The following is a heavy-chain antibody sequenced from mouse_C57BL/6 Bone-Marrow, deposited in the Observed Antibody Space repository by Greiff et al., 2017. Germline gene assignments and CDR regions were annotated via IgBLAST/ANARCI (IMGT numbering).Heavy chain of an antibody. J-gene: IGHJ2*01. Sequence: VQLQQPGAELVKPGASVKLSCKASGYTFTSYWMHWVKQRPGQGLEWIGMIHPNSGSTNYNEKFKSKATLTVDKSSSTAYMQLSSLTSEDSAVYYCARGVYDYEGFDYWGQGTTLTVSS. V-gene: IGHV1-64*01. CDR1: GYTFTSYW. D-gene: IGHD2-4*01. CDR2: IHPNSGST. CDR3: ARGVYDYEGFDY.